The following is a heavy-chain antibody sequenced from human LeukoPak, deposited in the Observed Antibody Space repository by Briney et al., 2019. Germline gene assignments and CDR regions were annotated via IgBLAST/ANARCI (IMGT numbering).Heavy chain of an antibody. CDR3: ARPTISTMVRGNYGMDV. V-gene: IGHV1-8*01. D-gene: IGHD3-10*01. CDR1: GYTFTSYD. CDR2: MNPNSGNT. Sequence: GASVKVSCKASGYTFTSYDINWVRQATGQGLEWMGWMNPNSGNTGYAQKFQGRVTMTRNTSISTAYMELSSLRSEDTAVYYCARPTISTMVRGNYGMDVWGQGTTVTVSS. J-gene: IGHJ6*02.